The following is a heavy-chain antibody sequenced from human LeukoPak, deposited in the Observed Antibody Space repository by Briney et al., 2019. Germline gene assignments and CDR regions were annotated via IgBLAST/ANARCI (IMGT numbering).Heavy chain of an antibody. CDR2: INPSGGST. CDR3: AKDPTGYYYDSSGYLLPDY. CDR1: GYTFTSYY. J-gene: IGHJ4*02. Sequence: ASVKVSCKASGYTFTSYYMHWVRQAPGQGLEWMGIINPSGGSTSYAQKFQGRVTMTRDTSTSTVYMELSSLRSEDTAVYYCAKDPTGYYYDSSGYLLPDYWGQGTLVTVSS. D-gene: IGHD3-22*01. V-gene: IGHV1-46*01.